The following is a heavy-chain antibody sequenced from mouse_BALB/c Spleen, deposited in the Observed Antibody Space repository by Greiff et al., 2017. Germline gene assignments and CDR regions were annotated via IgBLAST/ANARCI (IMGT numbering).Heavy chain of an antibody. J-gene: IGHJ4*01. V-gene: IGHV5-17*02. CDR2: ISSGSSTI. CDR1: GFTFSSFG. CDR3: ARGGDY. Sequence: EVKVEESGGGLVQPGGSRKLSCAASGFTFSSFGMHWVRQAPEKGLEWVAYISSGSSTIYYADTVKGRFTISRDNPKNTLFLQMTSLRSEDTAMYYCARGGDYWGQGTSVTVSS.